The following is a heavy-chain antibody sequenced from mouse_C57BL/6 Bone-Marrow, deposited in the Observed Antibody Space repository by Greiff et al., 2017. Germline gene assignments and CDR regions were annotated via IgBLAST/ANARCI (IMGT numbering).Heavy chain of an antibody. Sequence: QVQLQQPGAELVKPGASVKLSCKASGYTFTSYWMYWVKQRPGQGLEWIGMIHPNSGSTNYNEKFKSKATLTVDKSSSTAYMQLSSLTSEDSAVYYCERFYDYEVRMFAYWGRGTLVTVSA. CDR2: IHPNSGST. V-gene: IGHV1-64*01. CDR3: ERFYDYEVRMFAY. J-gene: IGHJ3*01. D-gene: IGHD2-4*01. CDR1: GYTFTSYW.